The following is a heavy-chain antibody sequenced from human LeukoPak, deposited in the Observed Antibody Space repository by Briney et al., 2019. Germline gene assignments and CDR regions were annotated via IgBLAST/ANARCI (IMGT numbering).Heavy chain of an antibody. CDR3: ARGGGGWYRGDYFDY. D-gene: IGHD6-19*01. Sequence: SETLSLTCTVSGGSISSYYWSWIRQPPGKGLEWIGYIYYSGSTNYNPSLKSRVTISVDTSKNQFSLKPSSVTAADTAVYYCARGGGGWYRGDYFDYWGQGTLVTVSS. CDR2: IYYSGST. V-gene: IGHV4-59*01. J-gene: IGHJ4*02. CDR1: GGSISSYY.